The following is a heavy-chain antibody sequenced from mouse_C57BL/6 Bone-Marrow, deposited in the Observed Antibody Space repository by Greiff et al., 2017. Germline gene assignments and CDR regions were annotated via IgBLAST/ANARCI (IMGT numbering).Heavy chain of an antibody. CDR2: IYPRDGST. CDR1: GYTFTDHT. V-gene: IGHV1-78*01. D-gene: IGHD1-1*01. CDR3: ARGGFSTTVVPFAY. J-gene: IGHJ3*01. Sequence: VKLMESDAELVKPGASVKISCKVSGYTFTDHTIHWMKQRPEQGLEWIGYIYPRDGSTKYNEKFKGKATLTADKSSSTAYMQLNSLTSEDSAVYFCARGGFSTTVVPFAYWGQRTLVTVSA.